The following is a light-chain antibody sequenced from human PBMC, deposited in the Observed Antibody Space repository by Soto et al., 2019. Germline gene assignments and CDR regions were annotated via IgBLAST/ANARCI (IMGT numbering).Light chain of an antibody. Sequence: QSALTQPASVSGSPGQSITISCTGTSSDVGGYNYVSWYQQHPGKAPILMIYDVSNRPSGVSNRFSGSKSGNTASLTISGLQAEDEADYYCSSYTSSSTLEVFGTGTKVTVL. V-gene: IGLV2-14*01. CDR3: SSYTSSSTLEV. J-gene: IGLJ1*01. CDR1: SSDVGGYNY. CDR2: DVS.